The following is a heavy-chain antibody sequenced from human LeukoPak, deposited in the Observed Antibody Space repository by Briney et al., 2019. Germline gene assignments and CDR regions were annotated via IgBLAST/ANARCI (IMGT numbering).Heavy chain of an antibody. CDR3: ARGTYGDKLFDY. V-gene: IGHV4-39*01. Sequence: PSETLSLTCTVSGGSISSSSYYWGWIRQPPGKGLEWIGSIYYSGSTYYNPSLKSRVTISVDTSKNQFSLKLSSVTAADTAVYYCARGTYGDKLFDYWGQGTLVTVSS. CDR1: GGSISSSSYY. CDR2: IYYSGST. D-gene: IGHD4-17*01. J-gene: IGHJ4*02.